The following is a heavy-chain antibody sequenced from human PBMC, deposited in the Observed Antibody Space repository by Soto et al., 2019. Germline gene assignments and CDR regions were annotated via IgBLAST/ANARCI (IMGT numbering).Heavy chain of an antibody. CDR2: ISYDGSNK. V-gene: IGHV3-30*18. CDR3: AKDGVDLGLDY. Sequence: PVGSLRLSCAASGFTFSSYGMHWVRQAPGKGLEWVAVISYDGSNKYYADSVKGRFTISRDNSKNTLHLQMNSLRAEDTAVYYYAKDGVDLGLDYWGQGTLVTVSS. J-gene: IGHJ4*02. D-gene: IGHD5-12*01. CDR1: GFTFSSYG.